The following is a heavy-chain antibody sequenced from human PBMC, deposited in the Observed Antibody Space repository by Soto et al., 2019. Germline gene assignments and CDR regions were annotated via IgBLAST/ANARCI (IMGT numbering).Heavy chain of an antibody. Sequence: QVQLVQSGAEVKKPGASVKVSCKASGYTFTSYGISWVRQAPGQGLEWMGWISAYNGNTKYAQKLQGRVTTTTDTARSTAYMELRSLRSDDTAVYYCARDLGGSYYAPVDYWGQGTLVTVFS. CDR2: ISAYNGNT. D-gene: IGHD1-26*01. CDR3: ARDLGGSYYAPVDY. CDR1: GYTFTSYG. J-gene: IGHJ4*02. V-gene: IGHV1-18*01.